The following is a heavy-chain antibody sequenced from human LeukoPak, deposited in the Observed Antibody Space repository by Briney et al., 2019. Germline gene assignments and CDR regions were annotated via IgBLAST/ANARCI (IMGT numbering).Heavy chain of an antibody. CDR2: ISGSGGSS. D-gene: IGHD5-24*01. Sequence: PGGSLRLSCAASGFTFTNYAMNWVRQAPGKGLEWVSAISGSGGSSSYADSVRGRSTISRDNSNNMLYLQMNSLRAEDTAVYYCAKPLRDAGSFNYPYFDFWGQGTLVTVSS. J-gene: IGHJ4*02. CDR1: GFTFTNYA. CDR3: AKPLRDAGSFNYPYFDF. V-gene: IGHV3-23*01.